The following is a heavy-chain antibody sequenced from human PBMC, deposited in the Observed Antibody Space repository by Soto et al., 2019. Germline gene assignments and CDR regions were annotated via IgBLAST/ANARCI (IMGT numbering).Heavy chain of an antibody. CDR3: ARPPALVPAAIFGTGSFRFDP. J-gene: IGHJ5*02. V-gene: IGHV4-39*01. CDR1: GASISSSSYY. D-gene: IGHD2-2*01. CDR2: VYYSGST. Sequence: QLQLQESGPGLVKPSETLSLTCTVSGASISSSSYYRGWIRQPPGRGLEWVGSVYYSGSTYYKPSLRVLVPISLDTSKNQFSLTLSSVTAADTAVYYCARPPALVPAAIFGTGSFRFDPWGQGTLVTASS.